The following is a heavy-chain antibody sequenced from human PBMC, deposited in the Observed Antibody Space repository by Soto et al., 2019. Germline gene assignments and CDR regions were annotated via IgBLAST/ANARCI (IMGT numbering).Heavy chain of an antibody. CDR1: GYTFTSYY. CDR3: ARDRLSRAAAGIRWFDP. CDR2: INPSGGST. V-gene: IGHV1-46*01. D-gene: IGHD6-13*01. Sequence: QVQLVQSGAEVKKPGASVKVSCKASGYTFTSYYMHWVRQAPGQGLEWMGIINPSGGSTSYAQKFQGRVTMTRDTSTSTVYMELSSLRSEDTAVYYCARDRLSRAAAGIRWFDPWGQGTLVTVSS. J-gene: IGHJ5*02.